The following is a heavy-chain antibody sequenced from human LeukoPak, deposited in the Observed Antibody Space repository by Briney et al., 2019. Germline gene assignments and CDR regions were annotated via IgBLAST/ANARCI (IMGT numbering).Heavy chain of an antibody. CDR3: ARGVVRTEHRNYYYYYYMDV. D-gene: IGHD3-3*01. V-gene: IGHV3-7*01. Sequence: GGSLRLSCAASGFTFSTYWMSWVRQAPGKGLEWVANIKQDGSEKYYVDSVKGRFTISRDNAKNSLYLQMNSLRAEDTAVYYCARGVVRTEHRNYYYYYYMDVWGKGTTVTVSS. CDR2: IKQDGSEK. J-gene: IGHJ6*03. CDR1: GFTFSTYW.